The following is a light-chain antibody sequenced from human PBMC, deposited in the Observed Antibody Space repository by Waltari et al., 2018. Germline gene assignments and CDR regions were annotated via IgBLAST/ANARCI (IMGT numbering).Light chain of an antibody. J-gene: IGKJ4*01. CDR3: QQLHSYPVT. CDR2: DAS. Sequence: AVRLTQSPSSLSASVGDRVTIPCRASQAISSALAWYQQKPGNAPNLLIYDASNLESGVPSRFSGSGSGTHFTLTISSLQPADFATYYCQQLHSYPVTFGGGTKVEIK. V-gene: IGKV1-13*02. CDR1: QAISSA.